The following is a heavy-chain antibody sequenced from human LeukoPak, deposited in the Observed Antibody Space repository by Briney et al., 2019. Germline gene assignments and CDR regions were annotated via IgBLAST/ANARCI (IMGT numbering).Heavy chain of an antibody. J-gene: IGHJ5*02. D-gene: IGHD3-16*01. Sequence: GVSLRLSCAASGFTFSNNWMHWVRQAPGKGLVWVSHINSDGRSTNYADSVKGRFTMSRDNAKNTLYLQMNSLRAEDTAVYYCARGGYPWGQGTLVTVSS. CDR3: ARGGYP. CDR2: INSDGRST. V-gene: IGHV3-74*01. CDR1: GFTFSNNW.